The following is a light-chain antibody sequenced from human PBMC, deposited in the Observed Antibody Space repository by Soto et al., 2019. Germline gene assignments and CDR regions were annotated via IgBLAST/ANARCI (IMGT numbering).Light chain of an antibody. CDR2: DAS. CDR3: QQRSNWTLT. CDR1: QSISFN. Sequence: EIVMTHTPATLSVSPGERATLSCRASQSISFNLAWYQQKPGQAPRLLIYDASTRATGIPARFSGSGSGTEFTLTISSLQSEDFAVYYCQQRSNWTLTFGQGTRLEIK. V-gene: IGKV3-15*01. J-gene: IGKJ5*01.